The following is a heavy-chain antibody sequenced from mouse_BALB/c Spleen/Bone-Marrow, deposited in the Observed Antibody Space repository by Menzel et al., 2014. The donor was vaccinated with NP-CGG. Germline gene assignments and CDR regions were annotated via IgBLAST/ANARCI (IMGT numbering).Heavy chain of an antibody. D-gene: IGHD2-14*01. CDR2: IYPGDGDT. V-gene: IGHV1-80*01. J-gene: IGHJ1*01. CDR1: GYTFSSYW. CDR3: ASYRYGWYFDV. Sequence: QVQLQQSGAELVRPGSSVKISCKASGYTFSSYWMNWVKQRPGQGLEWIGQIYPGDGDTNYNENFRGKATLTADTSSNTAYLHLSSLTSEDTAVYYCASYRYGWYFDVWGAGTTVTVSS.